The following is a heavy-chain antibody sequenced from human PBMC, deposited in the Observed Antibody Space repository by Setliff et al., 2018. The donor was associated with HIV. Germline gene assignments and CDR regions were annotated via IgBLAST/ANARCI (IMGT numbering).Heavy chain of an antibody. CDR2: FDPEQSET. V-gene: IGHV1-24*01. CDR3: AAPLTGPDGFDM. Sequence: ASVKVSCKVSGYTLTELSVHWVRQAPGNGLEWMGGFDPEQSETVYAQRFQGRVTFTEDTSTDTAYMDLISLTSDDTAVYFCAAPLTGPDGFDMWGQGTMGTVS. J-gene: IGHJ3*02. D-gene: IGHD3-9*01. CDR1: GYTLTELS.